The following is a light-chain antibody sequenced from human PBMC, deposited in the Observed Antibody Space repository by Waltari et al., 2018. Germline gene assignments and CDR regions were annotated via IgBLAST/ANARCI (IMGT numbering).Light chain of an antibody. Sequence: IVMTQSPGTLSLSPGEGATLSCRASQRIATNVAWYQQKPGQGPRLLISEASTRVAGVPARFSGSGSGTEVTLTISSLQSEDFAVYYCQQYNYYYSFGQGTRLEMK. J-gene: IGKJ2*01. CDR2: EAS. CDR1: QRIATN. CDR3: QQYNYYYS. V-gene: IGKV3-15*01.